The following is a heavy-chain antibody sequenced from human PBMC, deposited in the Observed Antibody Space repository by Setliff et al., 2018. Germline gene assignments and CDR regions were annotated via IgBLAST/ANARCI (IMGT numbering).Heavy chain of an antibody. CDR2: IYDSGSS. Sequence: SETLSLTCTVSGGSVSNSGFFWGWLRQAPGKGLEWIGNIYDSGSSNYNASLKSRLIITRDTSKNQISLKLISVTAADTAVYYCGRGFSRIEGWGNWFDPWGQGILVTVSS. V-gene: IGHV4-39*01. D-gene: IGHD2-15*01. CDR1: GGSVSNSGFF. J-gene: IGHJ5*02. CDR3: GRGFSRIEGWGNWFDP.